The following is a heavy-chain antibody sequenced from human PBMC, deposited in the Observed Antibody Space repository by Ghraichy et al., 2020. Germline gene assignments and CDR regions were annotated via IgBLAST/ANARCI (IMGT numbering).Heavy chain of an antibody. D-gene: IGHD3-22*01. J-gene: IGHJ6*02. CDR1: GFTFSRDG. Sequence: GGSLRLSCAASGFTFSRDGMHWVRQAPGKGLEWVSVTSYDGSNKNYADSVKGRFSISRDNSKNTLYLQMNSLRAEDTAVYYCAKERDSSGYYSFRGDYHGMDVWGQATTATVS. CDR3: AKERDSSGYYSFRGDYHGMDV. V-gene: IGHV3-30*18. CDR2: TSYDGSNK.